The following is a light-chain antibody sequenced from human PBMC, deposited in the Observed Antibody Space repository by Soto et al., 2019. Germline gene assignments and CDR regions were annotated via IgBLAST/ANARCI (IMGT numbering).Light chain of an antibody. V-gene: IGKV1-5*01. CDR3: RHQGWR. CDR2: DAS. Sequence: DIQLTQSPSTLSASIGDRVTITCRASQSINRWLAWYQQKPGQAPKLLIYDASSLESGNPSRISGSGSGTDFTLTMTSVPPEDVATIWGRHQGWRFGRRPKVDI. J-gene: IGKJ1*01. CDR1: QSINRW.